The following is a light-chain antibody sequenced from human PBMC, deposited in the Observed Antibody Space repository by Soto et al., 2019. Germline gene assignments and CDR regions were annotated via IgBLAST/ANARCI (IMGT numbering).Light chain of an antibody. J-gene: IGLJ2*01. CDR2: EVN. CDR3: SSYAGSNTVV. V-gene: IGLV2-8*01. Sequence: QSVLTQPPSASGSPGQSVTISCTGTSSDIGGYKYVSWYQQHPGKAPKLTIYEVNERPSGVPDRFSGSKSGNTASLTVSGLQAEDEADYYCSSYAGSNTVVFGGGTKVTVL. CDR1: SSDIGGYKY.